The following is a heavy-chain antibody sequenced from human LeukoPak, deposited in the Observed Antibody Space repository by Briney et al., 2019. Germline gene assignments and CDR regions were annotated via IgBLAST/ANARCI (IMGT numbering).Heavy chain of an antibody. D-gene: IGHD6-19*01. Sequence: GGSLRLSCAASGFTFSSYEMNWVRQAPGKGLAWVSYISSSGSTIYYADSVKGRFTIFRDNAKNSLYLQMNSLRAEDTAVYYCARDSESGWSDYWGQGTLVTVSS. J-gene: IGHJ4*02. CDR1: GFTFSSYE. V-gene: IGHV3-48*03. CDR2: ISSSGSTI. CDR3: ARDSESGWSDY.